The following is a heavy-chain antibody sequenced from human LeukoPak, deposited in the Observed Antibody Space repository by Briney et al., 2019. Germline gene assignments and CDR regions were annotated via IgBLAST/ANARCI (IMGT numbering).Heavy chain of an antibody. Sequence: GGSLRLSCAASGFTFSSYDMNWVRQAPGKGLEWASFISSSGTTIDYADSVKGRFTISRDNTKNSLYLQMNSLRVEDTAIYHCARSFDIWGQGTMVTVSP. CDR2: ISSSGTTI. CDR1: GFTFSSYD. CDR3: ARSFDI. J-gene: IGHJ3*02. V-gene: IGHV3-48*03.